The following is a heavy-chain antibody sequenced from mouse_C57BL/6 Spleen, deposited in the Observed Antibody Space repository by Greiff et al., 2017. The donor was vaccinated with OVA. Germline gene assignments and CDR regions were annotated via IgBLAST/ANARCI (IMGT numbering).Heavy chain of an antibody. CDR3: TRSSLLNCIDY. CDR2: IDPETGGT. D-gene: IGHD2-10*01. V-gene: IGHV1-15*01. CDR1: GYTFTDYE. J-gene: IGHJ2*01. Sequence: VQLQESGAELVRPGASVTLSCKASGYTFTDYEMHWVKQTPVHGLEWIGAIDPETGGTAYNQKFKGKAILTADKSSSTAYMELRSLTSEDSAVYYCTRSSLLNCIDYWGQGTTLTVSS.